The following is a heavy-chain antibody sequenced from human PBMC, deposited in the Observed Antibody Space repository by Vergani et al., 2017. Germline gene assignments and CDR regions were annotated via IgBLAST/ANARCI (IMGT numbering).Heavy chain of an antibody. D-gene: IGHD4-11*01. CDR1: GGTFSSYA. CDR2: IIPIFGTA. V-gene: IGHV1-69*06. Sequence: QVQLVQSGAEVKKPGSSVKVSCKASGGTFSSYAISWVRQAPGQGLEWMGGIIPIFGTANYAQKFQGRVTITADKSPSTAYMELSSLRSEDTAVYYCAGSMTTVTSDYYYGMDVWGQGTTVTVSS. CDR3: AGSMTTVTSDYYYGMDV. J-gene: IGHJ6*02.